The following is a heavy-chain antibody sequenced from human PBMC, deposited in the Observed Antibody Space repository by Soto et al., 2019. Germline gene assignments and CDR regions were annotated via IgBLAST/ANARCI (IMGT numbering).Heavy chain of an antibody. Sequence: SETLSLTCTVSGGSISTYYWSWIRQPPGKGLEWIGYISFSGSTNYNPSLKSRVTISVDSSKNQFSLRLSSVSAADTAVYYCARASPARYCSGTSCPTLYYSYGMDVWGQGTTVTVSS. V-gene: IGHV4-59*08. D-gene: IGHD2-2*01. J-gene: IGHJ6*02. CDR3: ARASPARYCSGTSCPTLYYSYGMDV. CDR2: ISFSGST. CDR1: GGSISTYY.